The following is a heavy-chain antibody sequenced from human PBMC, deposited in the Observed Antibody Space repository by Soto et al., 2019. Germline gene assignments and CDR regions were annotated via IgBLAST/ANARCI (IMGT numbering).Heavy chain of an antibody. V-gene: IGHV3-23*01. J-gene: IGHJ6*03. CDR2: ISGSGGST. CDR1: GFTFSSYA. D-gene: IGHD4-17*01. Sequence: GGSLRLSCAASGFTFSSYAMSWVRQAPGKGLEWVSAISGSGGSTYYADSVKGRFTISRDNSKNTLYLQMNSLRAEDTAVYYCAKPSIGATVTTDYYYYYMDVWGKGTTVTVSS. CDR3: AKPSIGATVTTDYYYYYMDV.